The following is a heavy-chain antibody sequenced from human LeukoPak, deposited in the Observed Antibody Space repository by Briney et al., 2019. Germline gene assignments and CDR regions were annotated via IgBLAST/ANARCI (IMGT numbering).Heavy chain of an antibody. CDR2: ISYDGSNK. CDR1: GFTFSSYG. CDR3: ARDPEGPDYYGMDV. V-gene: IGHV3-30*19. J-gene: IGHJ6*02. Sequence: PGGSLRLSCAASGFTFSSYGMNWVRQAPGKGLEWVAVISYDGSNKYYADSVKGRFTISRDNSKNTLYLQMNSLRAEDTAVYYCARDPEGPDYYGMDVWGQGTTVTVSS.